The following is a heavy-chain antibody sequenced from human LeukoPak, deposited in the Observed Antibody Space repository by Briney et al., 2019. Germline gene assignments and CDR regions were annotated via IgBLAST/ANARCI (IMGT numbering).Heavy chain of an antibody. CDR1: GGSISSYY. J-gene: IGHJ5*02. V-gene: IGHV4-59*01. Sequence: SETLSLTCTVSGGSISSYYWSWIRQPPGKGLEWIGYIYYSGSTNYNPSLKSRVTISVDTSKNQFSLKLSSVTAADTAVYYCAGGVSSSSPGALFDPWGQGTLVTVSS. CDR2: IYYSGST. CDR3: AGGVSSSSPGALFDP. D-gene: IGHD6-6*01.